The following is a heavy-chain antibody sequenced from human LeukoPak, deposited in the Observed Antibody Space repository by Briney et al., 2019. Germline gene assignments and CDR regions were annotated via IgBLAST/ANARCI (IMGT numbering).Heavy chain of an antibody. J-gene: IGHJ5*02. Sequence: GGSLRLSCAASGFTFSSYWMSWVRQAPGKGLEWVANIKQDGSEKYYMDSVKGRFTISRDNAKNSLYLQMNSLRAEDTAVYYCARDPGVNYYDSSGYSFPWGQGTLVTVSS. CDR1: GFTFSSYW. V-gene: IGHV3-7*01. CDR3: ARDPGVNYYDSSGYSFP. D-gene: IGHD3-22*01. CDR2: IKQDGSEK.